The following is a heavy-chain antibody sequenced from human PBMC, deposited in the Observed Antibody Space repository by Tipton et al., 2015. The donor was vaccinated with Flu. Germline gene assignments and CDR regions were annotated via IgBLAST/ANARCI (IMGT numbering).Heavy chain of an antibody. D-gene: IGHD5-12*01. V-gene: IGHV4-38-2*02. CDR1: GYSISSGYY. CDR2: IYHSGST. Sequence: TLSLTCTVSGYSISSGYYWGWIRQPPGKGLEWIGSIYHSGSTSYNPSLKSRVTISLDTSTNQFSLQLRSVTAADTSVYYCSRGVSVARYFQLWGQGTLVTVSS. CDR3: SRGVSVARYFQL. J-gene: IGHJ1*01.